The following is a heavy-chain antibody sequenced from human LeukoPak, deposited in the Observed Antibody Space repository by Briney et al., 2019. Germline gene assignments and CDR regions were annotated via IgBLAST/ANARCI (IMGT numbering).Heavy chain of an antibody. D-gene: IGHD3-16*02. CDR1: GGSFSGYY. CDR2: INHSGST. V-gene: IGHV4-34*01. CDR3: ARGLKVGDYVWGSYRFYYYYGMDV. J-gene: IGHJ6*02. Sequence: SETLSLTCAVYGGSFSGYYWSWIRQPPGKGLEWIGEINHSGSTNYNPSLKSRVTISVDTSKNQFSLKLSSVTAADTAVYYCARGLKVGDYVWGSYRFYYYYGMDVWGQGTTVTVSS.